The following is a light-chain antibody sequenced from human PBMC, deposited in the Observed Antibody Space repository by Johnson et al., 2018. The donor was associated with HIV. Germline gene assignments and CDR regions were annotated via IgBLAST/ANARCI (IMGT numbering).Light chain of an antibody. CDR3: GAWDSSLSAYV. J-gene: IGLJ1*01. V-gene: IGLV1-51*02. Sequence: QLVLTQPPSVSAAPGQKVTISCSGSNSNIGNNYVSWYQQVPGTAPKLLIYENNKRPSGIPDRFSGSRSGTSATLDITGLQPGDEADYYCGAWDSSLSAYVFATETKVTVL. CDR1: NSNIGNNY. CDR2: ENN.